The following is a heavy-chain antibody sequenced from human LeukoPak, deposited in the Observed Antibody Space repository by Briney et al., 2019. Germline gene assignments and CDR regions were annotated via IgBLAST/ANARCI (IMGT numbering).Heavy chain of an antibody. CDR2: ISWNSGSI. J-gene: IGHJ4*02. V-gene: IGHV3-9*01. D-gene: IGHD3-22*01. CDR1: GFTFDDYA. Sequence: GGSLRLSCAASGFTFDDYAMHWVRQAPGKGLEWVSGISWNSGSIGYADSVKGRFTISRDNAKNSLYLQMNSLRAEDTALYYCAKGGNMGYYYYFDYWGQGTLVTVSS. CDR3: AKGGNMGYYYYFDY.